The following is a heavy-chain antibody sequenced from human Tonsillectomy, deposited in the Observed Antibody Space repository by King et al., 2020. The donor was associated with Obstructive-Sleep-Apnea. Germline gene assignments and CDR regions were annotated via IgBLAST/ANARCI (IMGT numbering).Heavy chain of an antibody. D-gene: IGHD1-26*01. V-gene: IGHV1-2*02. J-gene: IGHJ6*02. CDR1: GYTFTGYY. CDR3: AREDSGRYYEYGMDV. CDR2: INPNSGGT. Sequence: QLVQSGAEVKKPGASVKVSCKASGYTFTGYYIHWVRQAPGQGLEWMGWINPNSGGTHYAQKFQGRVTMTRDTSISTAYMELSRLTSDDTAVYYCAREDSGRYYEYGMDVWGQGTTVTVSS.